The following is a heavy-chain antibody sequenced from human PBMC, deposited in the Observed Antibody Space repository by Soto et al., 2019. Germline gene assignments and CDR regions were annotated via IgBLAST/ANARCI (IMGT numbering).Heavy chain of an antibody. CDR3: AKDPAPITIFGVASNWFDP. V-gene: IGHV3-23*01. CDR2: ISGSGGST. Sequence: PGGSLRLSCAASGFTFSSYAMSWVRQAPGKGLEWVSAISGSGGSTYYADSVKGRFTISRDNSKNTLYLQMNSLRAEDTAVYYCAKDPAPITIFGVASNWFDPWGQGTLVTVSS. CDR1: GFTFSSYA. D-gene: IGHD3-3*01. J-gene: IGHJ5*02.